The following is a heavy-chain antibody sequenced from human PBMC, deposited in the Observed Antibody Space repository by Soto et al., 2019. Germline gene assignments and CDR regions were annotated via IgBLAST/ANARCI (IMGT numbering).Heavy chain of an antibody. CDR1: GGSIGSHY. D-gene: IGHD3-10*01. CDR3: ARAPRGNYGYPSYFDY. Sequence: SETLSLICSVSGGSIGSHYWSLLRQPPGKGLEWIGFIYHSETTNYNPSLKSRVTISVDTSKNQFSLKLSSVTAADTAVYYCARAPRGNYGYPSYFDYWGQGTLVTVSS. V-gene: IGHV4-59*11. CDR2: IYHSETT. J-gene: IGHJ4*02.